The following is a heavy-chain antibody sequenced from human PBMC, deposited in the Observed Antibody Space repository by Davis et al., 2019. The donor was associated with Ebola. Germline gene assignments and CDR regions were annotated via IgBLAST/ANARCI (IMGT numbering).Heavy chain of an antibody. V-gene: IGHV3-23*01. CDR2: ISGSGGST. D-gene: IGHD3-3*01. J-gene: IGHJ4*02. CDR1: GFTFSSYA. Sequence: GESLKISCAASGFTFSSYAMSWVRQAPGKGLEWVSAISGSGGSTYYADSVKGRFTISRDNSKNTLYLQMNSLRAEDTAVYYCAKERGITIFGVVEGIFDYWGQGTLVTVSS. CDR3: AKERGITIFGVVEGIFDY.